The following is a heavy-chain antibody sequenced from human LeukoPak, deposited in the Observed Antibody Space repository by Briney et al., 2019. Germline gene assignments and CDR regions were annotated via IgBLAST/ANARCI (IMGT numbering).Heavy chain of an antibody. CDR2: IYSGGST. CDR1: GFTVTSNY. J-gene: IGHJ6*02. CDR3: ARESATDYYYYGMDV. V-gene: IGHV3-53*01. Sequence: PGGSLRLSCAASGFTVTSNYMSWVCQAPGEGLEWVSVIYSGGSTYYADSVKGRFTISRDNSKNTLYLHMNSLRAEDTAVYYCARESATDYYYYGMDVWGQGTTVTVSS.